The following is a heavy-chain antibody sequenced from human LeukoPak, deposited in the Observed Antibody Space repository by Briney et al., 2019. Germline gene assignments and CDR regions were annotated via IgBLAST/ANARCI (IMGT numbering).Heavy chain of an antibody. CDR3: ARDVVEQQLDLDY. D-gene: IGHD6-13*01. V-gene: IGHV3-48*04. J-gene: IGHJ4*02. CDR1: GFTFSNAW. Sequence: GGSLRLSCVASGFTFSNAWMNWVRQAPGKGLEWVSYISSSGSTIYYADSVKGRFTISRDNANNSLYLQMNSLRAEDTAVYYCARDVVEQQLDLDYWGQGTLVTVSS. CDR2: ISSSGSTI.